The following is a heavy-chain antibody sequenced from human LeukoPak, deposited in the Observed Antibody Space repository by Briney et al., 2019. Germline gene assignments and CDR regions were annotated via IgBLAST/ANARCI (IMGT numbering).Heavy chain of an antibody. CDR1: GGSISSASYY. V-gene: IGHV4-61*02. D-gene: IGHD3-3*01. CDR2: IYTSGST. CDR3: AAMFWSGYYTGVDY. J-gene: IGHJ4*02. Sequence: SETLALTCTVSGGSISSASYYWSWIRQPAGKGLEWIGRIYTSGSTNYNPSLKSRVTISVDTSKNQFSLKLSSVTAADTGVYYCAAMFWSGYYTGVDYWGQGTLVTVSS.